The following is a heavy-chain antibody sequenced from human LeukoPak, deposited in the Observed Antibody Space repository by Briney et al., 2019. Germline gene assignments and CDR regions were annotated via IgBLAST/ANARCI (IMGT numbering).Heavy chain of an antibody. CDR3: EKDDSNSGWYLAGYYYMDV. Sequence: GGSLRLSCAASGFTFSSYGMHWVRQAPGKGLEWVAFIRYDGSNKYYADSVKGRFTISRDNSKNTLYLQMNSLRAEDTAVYYWEKDDSNSGWYLAGYYYMDVWGKGTTVTISS. CDR2: IRYDGSNK. CDR1: GFTFSSYG. V-gene: IGHV3-30*02. D-gene: IGHD6-19*01. J-gene: IGHJ6*03.